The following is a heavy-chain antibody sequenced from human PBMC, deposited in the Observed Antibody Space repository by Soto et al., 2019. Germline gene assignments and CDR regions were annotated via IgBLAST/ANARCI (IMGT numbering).Heavy chain of an antibody. J-gene: IGHJ4*02. CDR2: ISSSSSFI. D-gene: IGHD3-9*01. CDR3: ARSYDILPGYSGFDY. Sequence: GGSLRLSCAASGFTFSSYSMNWVRQAPGKGLEWVSSISSSSSFIYYADSVKGRFTISRDNAKNSLYLQMNSLRAEDTAMFYCARSYDILPGYSGFDYWGQEPLVTVSS. V-gene: IGHV3-21*01. CDR1: GFTFSSYS.